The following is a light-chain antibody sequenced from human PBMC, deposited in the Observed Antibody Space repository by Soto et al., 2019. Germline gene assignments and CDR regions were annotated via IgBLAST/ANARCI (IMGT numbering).Light chain of an antibody. CDR1: SSNIGSNT. V-gene: IGLV1-44*01. Sequence: QSALTQPPSAPGTPGQRVTISCSGSSSNIGSNTVNWYQQLPGTAPKLLIYSNNQRPSGVPDRFSGSKSGTSASLAISGLQSEDEADYYCAAWDDSLNGSYVFGTGTKVTVL. J-gene: IGLJ1*01. CDR2: SNN. CDR3: AAWDDSLNGSYV.